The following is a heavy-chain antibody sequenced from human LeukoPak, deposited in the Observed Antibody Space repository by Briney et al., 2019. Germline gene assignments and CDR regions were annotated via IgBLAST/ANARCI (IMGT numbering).Heavy chain of an antibody. Sequence: SVKVSCKASGGTFSSYAISWVRQAPGQGLEWMGGIIPIFGTANYAQKFQGRVTITADESTSTAYMELSSLRSEDTAVYYCARKEEYCSGGSCYLGWFDPWGPGTLVTVSS. CDR1: GGTFSSYA. D-gene: IGHD2-15*01. CDR3: ARKEEYCSGGSCYLGWFDP. J-gene: IGHJ5*02. CDR2: IIPIFGTA. V-gene: IGHV1-69*13.